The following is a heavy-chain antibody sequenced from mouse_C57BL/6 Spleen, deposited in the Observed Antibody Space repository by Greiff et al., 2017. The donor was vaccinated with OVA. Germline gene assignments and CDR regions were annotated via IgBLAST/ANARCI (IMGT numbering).Heavy chain of an antibody. CDR3: TRDGGSSLYYAMDY. CDR1: GFTFSSYA. V-gene: IGHV5-9-1*02. D-gene: IGHD1-1*01. J-gene: IGHJ4*01. Sequence: DVKLVESGEGLVKPGGSLKLSCAASGFTFSSYAMSWVRQTPEKRLEWVAYISSGGDYTYYADTVKGRFTISRDNARNTLYLQRSSLKSEDTAMYYCTRDGGSSLYYAMDYWGQGTSVTVSS. CDR2: ISSGGDYT.